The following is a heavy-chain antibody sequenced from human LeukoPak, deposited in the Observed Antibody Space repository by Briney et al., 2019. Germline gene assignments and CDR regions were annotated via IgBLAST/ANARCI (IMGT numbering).Heavy chain of an antibody. V-gene: IGHV3-21*01. CDR2: FSIISRYI. J-gene: IGHJ4*02. Sequence: PGGPLSLSWAAFGFPFSSYSLNGVGRPPGRGLDWSSPFSIISRYIYYADSVKGRFTISRDNAKNSLYLQMNSLRAEDTAVYYCARKDKYCSGGSCYSLHFDYWGQGTLVTVSS. CDR1: GFPFSSYS. CDR3: ARKDKYCSGGSCYSLHFDY. D-gene: IGHD2-15*01.